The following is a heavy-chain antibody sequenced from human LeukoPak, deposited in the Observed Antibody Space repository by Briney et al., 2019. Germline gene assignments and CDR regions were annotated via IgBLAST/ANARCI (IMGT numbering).Heavy chain of an antibody. J-gene: IGHJ4*02. V-gene: IGHV5-10-1*01. Sequence: PGESLKISCKGSGYSFTSYWISWVRQMPGKGLEWMGRIDPSDSYTNYSPSFQGHVTISADKSISTAYLQWSSLKASDTAMYYCARSGFANFADSDYWGQGTLVTVSS. CDR2: IDPSDSYT. CDR1: GYSFTSYW. CDR3: ARSGFANFADSDY.